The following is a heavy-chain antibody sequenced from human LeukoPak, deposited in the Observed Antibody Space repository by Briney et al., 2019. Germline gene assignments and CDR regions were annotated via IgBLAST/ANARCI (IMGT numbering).Heavy chain of an antibody. Sequence: GGSLRLSCGVSGFXFSSFEMNWVRQAPGKGLEWVSYITVSGSTKYYADSVKGRLTISRDNAKNSLYLQMNSLRAEDTAVYYCARGDGSSGWYLDYWGQGTLVTVSS. D-gene: IGHD6-19*01. V-gene: IGHV3-48*03. CDR2: ITVSGSTK. CDR1: GFXFSSFE. CDR3: ARGDGSSGWYLDY. J-gene: IGHJ4*02.